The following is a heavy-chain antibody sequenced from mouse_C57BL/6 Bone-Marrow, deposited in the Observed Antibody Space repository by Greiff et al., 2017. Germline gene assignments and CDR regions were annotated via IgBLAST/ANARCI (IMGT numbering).Heavy chain of an antibody. CDR2: IYPGDGDT. CDR1: GYAFSSSW. D-gene: IGHD1-1*01. V-gene: IGHV1-82*01. J-gene: IGHJ1*03. Sequence: VQLQQSGPELVKPGASVKISCKASGYAFSSSWMNWVKQRPGKGLEWIGRIYPGDGDTNYNGKFKGTATLTADKSSSTAYMQLSSLTSEDSAVYFCARAPIYYYGSRYFDVWGTGTTVTVSS. CDR3: ARAPIYYYGSRYFDV.